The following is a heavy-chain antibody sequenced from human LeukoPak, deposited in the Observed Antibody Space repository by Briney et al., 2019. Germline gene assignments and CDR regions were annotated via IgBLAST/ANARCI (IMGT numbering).Heavy chain of an antibody. Sequence: PSETLSLTCTVFGDSISTFYWSWIRQPAGKGLEWIGHIYTSGSTNYNPSLKSRVTMSVDTSKNQFFLKLSSVTAADTAVYYCAKSGYCGGDCPSDLWGQGTLVTVSS. CDR3: AKSGYCGGDCPSDL. CDR1: GDSISTFY. J-gene: IGHJ5*02. CDR2: IYTSGST. D-gene: IGHD2-21*02. V-gene: IGHV4-4*07.